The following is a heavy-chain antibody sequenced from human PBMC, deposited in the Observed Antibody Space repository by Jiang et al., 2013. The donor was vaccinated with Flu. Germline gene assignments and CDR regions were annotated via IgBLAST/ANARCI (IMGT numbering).Heavy chain of an antibody. V-gene: IGHV4-59*01. Sequence: PSLKSRVTISVDTSKNQFSLKLSSVTAADTAVYYCARDYYGDYPGGYYYYGMDVWGQGTTVTVSS. J-gene: IGHJ6*02. CDR3: ARDYYGDYPGGYYYYGMDV. D-gene: IGHD4-17*01.